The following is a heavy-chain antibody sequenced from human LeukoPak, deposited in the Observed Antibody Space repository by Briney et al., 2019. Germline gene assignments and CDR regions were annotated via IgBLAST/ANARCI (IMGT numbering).Heavy chain of an antibody. Sequence: PGGTLRLPCAASGFTFTDYDMTWVSQAKGKGLEWGSAISGSGGSTYYADSVKGRFTISRDNAKNTLVLQMNNLRAEDTAVYYCAKIGPSGSYFDCWGQGTLVTVSS. CDR3: AKIGPSGSYFDC. D-gene: IGHD1-26*01. CDR1: GFTFTDYD. J-gene: IGHJ4*02. CDR2: ISGSGGST. V-gene: IGHV3-23*01.